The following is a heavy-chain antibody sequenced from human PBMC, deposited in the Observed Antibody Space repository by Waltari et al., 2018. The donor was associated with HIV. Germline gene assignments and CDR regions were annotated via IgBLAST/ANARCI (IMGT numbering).Heavy chain of an antibody. CDR1: GGSLSGFY. J-gene: IGHJ4*02. D-gene: IGHD3-16*01. V-gene: IGHV4-34*02. CDR2: ISHSGAS. Sequence: VQLQQWGGGLLKTSETLSLKCAVYGGSLSGFYWTWIRQSPGRGLEWIGEISHSGASDYNPARKGRSTLSLDTTKSQFSLNLKSLTVGDTALYFCARGLPPWGNYFDYWGQGTLVTISS. CDR3: ARGLPPWGNYFDY.